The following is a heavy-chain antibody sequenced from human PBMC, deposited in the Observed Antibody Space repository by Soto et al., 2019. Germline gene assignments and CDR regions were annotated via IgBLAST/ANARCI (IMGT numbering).Heavy chain of an antibody. V-gene: IGHV4-34*01. D-gene: IGHD3-10*01. CDR3: AGIHGSGSYYYSY. Sequence: PSETLSLTCAVYGGSISGYYWSWIRQPPGKGLEWIGEINHSGSTNYNPSLKSRVTISVDTSKNQFSLKLSSVTAADTAVYYCAGIHGSGSYYYSYWGQGTLVTVSS. CDR2: INHSGST. J-gene: IGHJ4*02. CDR1: GGSISGYY.